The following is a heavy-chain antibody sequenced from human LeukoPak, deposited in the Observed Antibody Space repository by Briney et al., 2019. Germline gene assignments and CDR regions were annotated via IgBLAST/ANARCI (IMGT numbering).Heavy chain of an antibody. J-gene: IGHJ4*02. CDR3: ARQIAARPGDY. V-gene: IGHV4-39*01. Sequence: PSQTLSLTCTVSGGSISSSSYYWGWIRQPPGKGLEWIGSIYYSGSTYYNPSLKSRVTISVDTSKNQFSLKLSSVTAADTAVYYCARQIAARPGDYWGQGTLVTVSS. CDR1: GGSISSSSYY. D-gene: IGHD6-6*01. CDR2: IYYSGST.